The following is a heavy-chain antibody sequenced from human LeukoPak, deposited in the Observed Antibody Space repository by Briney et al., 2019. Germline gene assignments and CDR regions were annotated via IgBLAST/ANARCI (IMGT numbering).Heavy chain of an antibody. J-gene: IGHJ4*02. CDR2: IYTSGST. V-gene: IGHV4-4*07. CDR3: ARDSGSYFDY. Sequence: SETLSLTCADSGGSISSYYWCWIRQPAGKGLEWIGRIYTSGSTNYNPSLKSRVTMSVDTSKNQCSLKLSSVTAADTAVYYCARDSGSYFDYWGQGTLVTVSS. CDR1: GGSISSYY. D-gene: IGHD1-26*01.